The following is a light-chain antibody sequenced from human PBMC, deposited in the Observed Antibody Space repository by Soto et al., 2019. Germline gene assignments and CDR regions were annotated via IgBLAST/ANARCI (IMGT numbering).Light chain of an antibody. CDR3: LSYADTAYV. CDR2: EVS. V-gene: IGLV2-8*01. CDR1: SSDVGGYNY. J-gene: IGLJ1*01. Sequence: QSVLTQPPSASGSPGQSVTISCAGTSSDVGGYNYVSWYQQYPGKVPKLMIYEVSERPSGVPDRFSGSKPGNTAFLTVSGLQAEDEADYYCLSYADTAYVFGNGTKVTVL.